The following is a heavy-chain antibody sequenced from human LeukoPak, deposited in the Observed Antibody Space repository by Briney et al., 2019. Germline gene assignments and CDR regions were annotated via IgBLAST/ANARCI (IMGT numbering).Heavy chain of an antibody. CDR3: ARDVSGSYGIDP. CDR2: IIPIFGTA. V-gene: IGHV1-69*05. J-gene: IGHJ5*02. CDR1: GGTFSSYA. Sequence: ASVKVSCKASGGTFSSYAISWVRQAPGQGLEWMGGIIPIFGTANYAQKFQGRVTNTTDESTSTAYMELSSLRSEDTAVYYCARDVSGSYGIDPWGQGTLVTVSS. D-gene: IGHD1-26*01.